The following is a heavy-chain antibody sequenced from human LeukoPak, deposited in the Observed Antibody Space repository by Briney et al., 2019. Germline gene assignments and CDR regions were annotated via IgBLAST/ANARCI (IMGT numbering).Heavy chain of an antibody. CDR3: AKDLRSVATILPFFDY. J-gene: IGHJ4*02. CDR1: EFTFSTYA. V-gene: IGHV3-23*01. CDR2: ISGSGGST. Sequence: PGASLRLSCVASEFTFSTYAMSWVRQAPGKGLEWVSGISGSGGSTYYADSVKGRFTISRDNSKNTVYLQMDSLRAEDTAVYYCAKDLRSVATILPFFDYWGQGTLVTVSS. D-gene: IGHD5-12*01.